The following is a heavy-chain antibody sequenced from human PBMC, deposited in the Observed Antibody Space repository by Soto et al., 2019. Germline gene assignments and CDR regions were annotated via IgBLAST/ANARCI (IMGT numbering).Heavy chain of an antibody. D-gene: IGHD6-13*01. Sequence: ETLSLTCTVSGGSISSYYWSWIRQPPGKGLEWIGYIYYSGSTNYNPSLKSRVTISVDTSKNQFSLKLSSVTAADTAVYYCAGMAAGTIDYWGQGTLVTVSS. CDR1: GGSISSYY. CDR3: AGMAAGTIDY. CDR2: IYYSGST. J-gene: IGHJ4*02. V-gene: IGHV4-59*01.